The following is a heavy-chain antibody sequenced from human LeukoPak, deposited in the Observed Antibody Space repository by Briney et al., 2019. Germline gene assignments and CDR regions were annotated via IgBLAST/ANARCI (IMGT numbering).Heavy chain of an antibody. Sequence: GGSLRLSCAASGFTFSSYAMHWVRQAPGKGLEWVAVISYDGSNKYYADSVKGRFTISRDNSKNTLYLQMNSLRAEDTAVYYCARDLRVEMATITDAFDIWGQGTMVTVSS. CDR2: ISYDGSNK. CDR3: ARDLRVEMATITDAFDI. CDR1: GFTFSSYA. D-gene: IGHD5-24*01. J-gene: IGHJ3*02. V-gene: IGHV3-30-3*01.